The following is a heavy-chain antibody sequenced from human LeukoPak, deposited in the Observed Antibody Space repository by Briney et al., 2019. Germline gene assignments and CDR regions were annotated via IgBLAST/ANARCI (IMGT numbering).Heavy chain of an antibody. D-gene: IGHD2-2*01. Sequence: SETLSLTCAVYGGSFSGYYWSWIRQPPGKGLEWIGEINHSGSTNYNPSLKSRVTISVDTSKNQFSLKLSSVTAADTAVYYCARRQGYIVVVPAAKGHMDVWGKGTTVTVSS. CDR1: GGSFSGYY. CDR3: ARRQGYIVVVPAAKGHMDV. J-gene: IGHJ6*03. CDR2: INHSGST. V-gene: IGHV4-34*01.